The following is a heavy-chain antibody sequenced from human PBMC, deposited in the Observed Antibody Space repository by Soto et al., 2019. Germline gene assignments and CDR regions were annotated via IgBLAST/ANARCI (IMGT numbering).Heavy chain of an antibody. CDR2: IIPIFGTA. CDR3: AYPRGEYYGMDG. Sequence: SVKVSCEASGGTFSSYAISWVRQAPGQGLEWMGGIIPIFGTANFAQKFLGRVTITADESTSTAYMELSSLRSEDTAVYYGAYPRGEYYGMDGWDQVTTVAVSS. CDR1: GGTFSSYA. D-gene: IGHD3-16*01. J-gene: IGHJ6*02. V-gene: IGHV1-69*13.